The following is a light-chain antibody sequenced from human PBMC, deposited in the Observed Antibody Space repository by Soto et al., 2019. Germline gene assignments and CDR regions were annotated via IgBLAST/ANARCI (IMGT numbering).Light chain of an antibody. J-gene: IGKJ1*01. Sequence: DIVMTQSPLSLPVTPGEPASISCRSSQSLLYSNGYNYLDWYLQKQGQXQQXXIYLGSNRASGVPDRFSGSGSGTDFTMKISRVEAEDVGVYYCMQGTHWPPTFGQGTKVDIK. V-gene: IGKV2-28*01. CDR2: LGS. CDR1: QSLLYSNGYNY. CDR3: MQGTHWPPT.